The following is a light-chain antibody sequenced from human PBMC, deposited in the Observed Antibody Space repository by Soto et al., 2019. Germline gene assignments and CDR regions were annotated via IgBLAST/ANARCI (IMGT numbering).Light chain of an antibody. J-gene: IGKJ1*01. Sequence: EIVLTQSPAALSLSPGERATLSCRASQSVSTYLAWYQQKPGQAPRLLIYYASNRATGIPARFSGSGSGTDFTLAISSLEPEDFAVYYCQQRYSSWTFGQGTKVEIK. CDR2: YAS. CDR1: QSVSTY. V-gene: IGKV3-11*01. CDR3: QQRYSSWT.